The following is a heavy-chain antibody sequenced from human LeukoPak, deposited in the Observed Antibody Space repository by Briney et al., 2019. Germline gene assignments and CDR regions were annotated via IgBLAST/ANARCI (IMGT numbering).Heavy chain of an antibody. CDR1: GYSLTTNW. D-gene: IGHD5-18*01. CDR3: ARYSPFDY. Sequence: GESLKISCKGSGYSLTTNWIGWVRQMPGKGLEWMGIIYPGDSNTRYSPSFQGQVTISADKSISTAYLQWSSLKASDTAMYYSARYSPFDYWGQGTLVTVSS. CDR2: IYPGDSNT. V-gene: IGHV5-51*01. J-gene: IGHJ4*02.